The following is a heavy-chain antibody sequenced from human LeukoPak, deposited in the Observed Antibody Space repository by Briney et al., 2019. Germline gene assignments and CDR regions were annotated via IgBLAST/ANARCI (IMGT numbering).Heavy chain of an antibody. D-gene: IGHD3-10*01. CDR1: GGSVSSGSYY. Sequence: SETQSLTCTVSGGSVSSGSYYWSWIRQPPGKGLEWIGYIYYSGSTNYNPSLKSRVTISVDTSKNQFSLKLSSVTAADTAVYYCAREAFGIQRDWFDPWGQGTLVTVSS. J-gene: IGHJ5*02. CDR3: AREAFGIQRDWFDP. V-gene: IGHV4-61*01. CDR2: IYYSGST.